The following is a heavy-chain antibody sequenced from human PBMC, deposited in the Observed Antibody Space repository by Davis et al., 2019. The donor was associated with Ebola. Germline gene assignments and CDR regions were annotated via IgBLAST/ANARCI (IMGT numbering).Heavy chain of an antibody. CDR1: GYTFTSYA. J-gene: IGHJ6*02. CDR3: ARDRDDYDFWSGYFDGMDV. CDR2: INAGNGNT. Sequence: ASVKVSCKASGYTFTSYAMHWVRQAPGQRLEWMGWINAGNGNTKYSQKFQGRVTITRDTSASTAYMELSSLRSEDTAVYYCARDRDDYDFWSGYFDGMDVWGQGTTVTVSS. V-gene: IGHV1-3*01. D-gene: IGHD3-3*01.